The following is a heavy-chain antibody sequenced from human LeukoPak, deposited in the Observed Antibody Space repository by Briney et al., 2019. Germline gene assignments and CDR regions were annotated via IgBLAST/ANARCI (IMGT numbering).Heavy chain of an antibody. CDR3: ARGGYSYGSNY. J-gene: IGHJ4*02. Sequence: GGSLRLSCAASGFTFSSYSMNWVRQAPGKGLEWVSSISSSSSYIYYADSMKGRFTISRDNAKNSLYLQMNSLRAEDTAVYYCARGGYSYGSNYWGQGTLVTVSS. CDR1: GFTFSSYS. D-gene: IGHD5-18*01. V-gene: IGHV3-21*01. CDR2: ISSSSSYI.